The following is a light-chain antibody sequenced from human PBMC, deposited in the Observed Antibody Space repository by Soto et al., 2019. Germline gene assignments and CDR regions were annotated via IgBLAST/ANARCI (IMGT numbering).Light chain of an antibody. V-gene: IGKV3-15*01. CDR2: VAS. CDR1: QSVSSN. J-gene: IGKJ1*01. CDR3: QHYNNWLSWT. Sequence: EIVMTQSPATLSVSPGERATLSCRASQSVSSNLAWYQQKPGQAPRLLIYVASTRATGIPARFSGSGTGTEFTLTISSLQSQDFAVYYCQHYNNWLSWTFGQGTKVEIK.